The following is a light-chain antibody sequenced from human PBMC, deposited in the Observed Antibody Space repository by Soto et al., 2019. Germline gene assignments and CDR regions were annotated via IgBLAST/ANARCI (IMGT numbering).Light chain of an antibody. V-gene: IGKV1-13*02. J-gene: IGKJ5*01. CDR1: QGISSA. CDR3: QQFKSYPIT. CDR2: DAS. Sequence: AIQLTQSPSSLYASVGDRVTITSRASQGISSALAWYQQKPGKAPKLLIYDASTLESGVPSRFSGSGSGTDCTLTISSLQPEEFATYYCQQFKSYPITFGQGTRREIK.